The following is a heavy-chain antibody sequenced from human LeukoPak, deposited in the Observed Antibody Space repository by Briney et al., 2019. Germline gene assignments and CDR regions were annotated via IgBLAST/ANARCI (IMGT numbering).Heavy chain of an antibody. V-gene: IGHV3-30-3*01. Sequence: GGSLRLSCAASGFTFSSYAMHWVRQAPGKGLEWVAVISYDGSNKYYADSVKGRFTISRDNSKNTLYLQMNSLRAEDTAVYYCARVGSSWIQLWLREFDYWGQGTLVTVSS. CDR1: GFTFSSYA. CDR2: ISYDGSNK. D-gene: IGHD5-18*01. J-gene: IGHJ4*02. CDR3: ARVGSSWIQLWLREFDY.